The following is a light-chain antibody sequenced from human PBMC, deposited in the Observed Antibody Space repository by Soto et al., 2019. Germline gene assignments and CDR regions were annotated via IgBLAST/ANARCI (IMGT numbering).Light chain of an antibody. J-gene: IGKJ3*01. CDR2: GAS. Sequence: EIVVTQSPGTLSLSPGERATLSCRASQSVSSNYLTWYQQKPGKAPRLLIYGASSRATCIPDRFSGSGSGTAFNLTISSLETEDFAVYYCQKYGSSPVTFGPGTKVDIK. CDR3: QKYGSSPVT. V-gene: IGKV3-20*01. CDR1: QSVSSNY.